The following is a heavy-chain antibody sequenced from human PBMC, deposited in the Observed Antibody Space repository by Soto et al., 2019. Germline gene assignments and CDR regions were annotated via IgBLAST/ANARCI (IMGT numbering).Heavy chain of an antibody. CDR1: GDSVSRAKW. D-gene: IGHD6-19*01. Sequence: QVHLQESGPGLATPSGTLSLTCTVSGDSVSRAKWWNWVHQPPGQGLEWIGEVAHDGVTRYNPTFMRRVTLSLDGSKNLFSLNVNSVTAADTAIYFCARSDGWYRFDSWGQGILVTISS. CDR3: ARSDGWYRFDS. J-gene: IGHJ4*02. V-gene: IGHV4-4*02. CDR2: VAHDGVT.